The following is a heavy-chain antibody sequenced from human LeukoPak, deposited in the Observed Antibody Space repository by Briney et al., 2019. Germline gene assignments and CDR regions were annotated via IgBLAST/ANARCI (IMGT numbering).Heavy chain of an antibody. CDR2: INPNSGGT. D-gene: IGHD3-3*01. J-gene: IGHJ6*02. CDR1: GYTFTGYY. Sequence: ASVRVSCKASGYTFTGYYMHWVRQAPGQGLEWMGRINPNSGGTNYAQKFQGRVTMTRDTSISTAYMELSRLRSDDTAVYYCARGSSLDYYYGMDVWGQGTTVTVSS. CDR3: ARGSSLDYYYGMDV. V-gene: IGHV1-2*06.